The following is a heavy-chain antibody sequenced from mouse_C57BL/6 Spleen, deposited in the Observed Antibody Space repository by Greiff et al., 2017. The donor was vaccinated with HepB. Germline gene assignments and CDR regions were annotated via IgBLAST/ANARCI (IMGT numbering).Heavy chain of an antibody. J-gene: IGHJ1*03. V-gene: IGHV14-4*01. D-gene: IGHD2-2*01. CDR1: GFNIKDDY. CDR2: IDPENGDT. CDR3: TDGYERYFDV. Sequence: VQLQQSGAELVRPGASVKLSCTASGFNIKDDYMHWVKQRPEQGLEWIGWIDPENGDTEYASKFQGKATITADTSSNTAYLQLSSLTSEDTAVYYCTDGYERYFDVWGTGTTVTVSS.